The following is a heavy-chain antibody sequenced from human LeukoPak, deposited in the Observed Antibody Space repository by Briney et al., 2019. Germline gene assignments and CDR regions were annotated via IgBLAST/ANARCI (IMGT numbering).Heavy chain of an antibody. V-gene: IGHV3-7*04. CDR1: GFAFSSYW. D-gene: IGHD5-24*01. CDR2: MKQDGGEK. Sequence: GGSLRLSCAASGFAFSSYWMSWVRQAPGKGLEWVANMKQDGGEKYYVDSVKGRFTISRDNAKNSLYLQMNSLRPEDTAVYYCAGRGDGNLYYFDHWGQGTLVTASS. CDR3: AGRGDGNLYYFDH. J-gene: IGHJ4*02.